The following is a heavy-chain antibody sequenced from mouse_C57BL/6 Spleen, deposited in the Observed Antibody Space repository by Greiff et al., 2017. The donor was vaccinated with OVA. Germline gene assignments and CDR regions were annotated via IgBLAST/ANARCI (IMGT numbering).Heavy chain of an antibody. CDR1: GYTFTSYW. V-gene: IGHV1-55*01. J-gene: IGHJ3*01. Sequence: VQLQQSGAELVKPGASVKMSCKASGYTFTSYWITWVKQRPGQGLEWIGDIYPGSGSTNYNEKFKSKATLTVDTSSSTAYMQLSSLTSEDSAVYYCARREYDYDRAWFAYWGQGTLVTVSA. D-gene: IGHD2-4*01. CDR2: IYPGSGST. CDR3: ARREYDYDRAWFAY.